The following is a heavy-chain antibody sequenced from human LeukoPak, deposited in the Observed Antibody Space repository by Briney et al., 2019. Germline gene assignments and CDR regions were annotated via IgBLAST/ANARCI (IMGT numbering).Heavy chain of an antibody. CDR2: IYTSGST. CDR1: GGSISSYY. Sequence: PSETLSPTCTVSGGSISSYYWSWIRQPAGKGLEWIGRIYTSGSTNYSPSLKSRVTMSVDTSKNQFSLKLSSVTAADTAVYYCARQKESYDSSGYYSPNFDYWGQGTLVTVSS. V-gene: IGHV4-4*07. CDR3: ARQKESYDSSGYYSPNFDY. D-gene: IGHD3-22*01. J-gene: IGHJ4*02.